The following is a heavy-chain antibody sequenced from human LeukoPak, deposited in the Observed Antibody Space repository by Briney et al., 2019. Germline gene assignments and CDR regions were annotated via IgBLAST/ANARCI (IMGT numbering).Heavy chain of an antibody. CDR3: AIAGYYDILTGPSGNSWFDP. J-gene: IGHJ5*02. CDR1: GYTFTSYY. Sequence: VSVKVSCKASGYTFTSYYMHWVRQAPGQGLEWMGIINPSGGSTSYAQKFQGRVTMTRDTSTSTVYMELSSLRSEDTAVYYYAIAGYYDILTGPSGNSWFDPWGQGTLVTVSS. V-gene: IGHV1-46*01. CDR2: INPSGGST. D-gene: IGHD3-9*01.